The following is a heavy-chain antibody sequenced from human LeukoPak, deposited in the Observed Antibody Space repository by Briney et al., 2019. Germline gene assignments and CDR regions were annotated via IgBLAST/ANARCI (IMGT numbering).Heavy chain of an antibody. D-gene: IGHD6-6*01. V-gene: IGHV4-34*01. CDR2: INHSGST. J-gene: IGHJ4*02. Sequence: SETLSLTCAVYGGSFSGYYWSWIRQPPGKGLEWIGEINHSGSTNYNPSLESRVTISVDTSKNQFSLKLSSVTAADTAVYYCARVTAARRGVDYWGQGTLVTVSS. CDR3: ARVTAARRGVDY. CDR1: GGSFSGYY.